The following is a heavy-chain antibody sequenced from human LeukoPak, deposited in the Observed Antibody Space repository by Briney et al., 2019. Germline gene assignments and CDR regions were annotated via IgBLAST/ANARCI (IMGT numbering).Heavy chain of an antibody. CDR2: IYPGDSDT. J-gene: IGHJ3*02. CDR3: ARPPVYGGNSGNAFDI. D-gene: IGHD4-23*01. Sequence: GESLKISCKGSGYSFTSYWIGLVRQMPGKGLEWMGIIYPGDSDTRYSPSFQGQVTISADKSISTAYLQWSSLKASDTAMYYCARPPVYGGNSGNAFDIWGQGTMVTVSS. CDR1: GYSFTSYW. V-gene: IGHV5-51*01.